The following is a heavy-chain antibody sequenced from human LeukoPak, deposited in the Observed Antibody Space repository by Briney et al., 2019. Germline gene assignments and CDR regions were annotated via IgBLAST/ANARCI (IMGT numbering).Heavy chain of an antibody. CDR3: ASSLEGSGYDWNY. V-gene: IGHV1-2*02. CDR1: GYTFTGYY. D-gene: IGHD5-12*01. CDR2: INPNSDGT. Sequence: ASVKVSCKASGYTFTGYYMHWVRQAPGQKLEWMGWINPNSDGTNYAQKLQGRVTMTRDTSISTAYMELSRLRSDDTAVCYCASSLEGSGYDWNYWGQGTLVTVSS. J-gene: IGHJ4*02.